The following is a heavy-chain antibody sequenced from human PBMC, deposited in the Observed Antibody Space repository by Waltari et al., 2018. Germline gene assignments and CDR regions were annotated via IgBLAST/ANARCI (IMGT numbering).Heavy chain of an antibody. CDR1: GFTFTSSA. Sequence: QMQLVQSGPEVKKPGTSVKVSCKASGFTFTSSAMQWVRQARGQRLEWIGWIVVGSGNTNYAQKFQERVTMTRDMSTSTAYMELSSLRSEDTAVYYCAAGGIVVVPAAMFSYYYGMDVWGQGTTVIVSS. D-gene: IGHD2-2*01. V-gene: IGHV1-58*02. CDR2: IVVGSGNT. J-gene: IGHJ6*02. CDR3: AAGGIVVVPAAMFSYYYGMDV.